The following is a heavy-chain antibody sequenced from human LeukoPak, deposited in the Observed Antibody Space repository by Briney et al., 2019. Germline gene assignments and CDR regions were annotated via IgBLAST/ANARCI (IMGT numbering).Heavy chain of an antibody. J-gene: IGHJ4*02. CDR1: NYSISSGDY. D-gene: IGHD3-3*02. CDR2: IYHSGSS. V-gene: IGHV4-38-2*02. Sequence: ASETLSLTCTVSNYSISSGDYWGWIRQPPGKGLEWIGNIYHSGSSYYNPSLKSRVTISVDTSKNQFSLKLSSVTAADTAVYYCASFISGRVSFDYWGQGTLVTVSS. CDR3: ASFISGRVSFDY.